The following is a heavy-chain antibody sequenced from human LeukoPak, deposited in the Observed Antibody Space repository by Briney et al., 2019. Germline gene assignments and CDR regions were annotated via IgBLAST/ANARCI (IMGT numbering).Heavy chain of an antibody. CDR1: GFTFSSYW. CDR2: IKQDGSEK. Sequence: GGSLRLSCEASGFTFSSYWMSWVRQAPGKGLEWVANIKQDGSEKYYVDSVKGRFTISRDNAKNSLYLQMNSLRAEDTAVYYCARDTQSRSLDYWGQGTLVTVSS. V-gene: IGHV3-7*01. J-gene: IGHJ4*02. D-gene: IGHD6-13*01. CDR3: ARDTQSRSLDY.